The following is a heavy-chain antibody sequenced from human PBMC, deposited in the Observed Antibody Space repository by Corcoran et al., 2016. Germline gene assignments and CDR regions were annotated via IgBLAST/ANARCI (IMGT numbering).Heavy chain of an antibody. D-gene: IGHD6-13*01. J-gene: IGHJ3*02. CDR1: GFTFSSYS. CDR2: ISSSSSYI. V-gene: IGHV3-21*01. CDR3: ARDRAAPYPRDAFDI. Sequence: EVQLVESGGGLVKPGGSLRLSCAASGFTFSSYSMHWVRQAPGKGLEWVSSISSSSSYIYYADSVKGRFTISRDNAKNSLYLQMNSLRAEDTAVYYCARDRAAPYPRDAFDIWGQGTMVTVSS.